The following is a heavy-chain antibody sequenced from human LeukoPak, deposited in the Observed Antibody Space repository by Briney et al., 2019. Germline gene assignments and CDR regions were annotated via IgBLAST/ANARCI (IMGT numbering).Heavy chain of an antibody. J-gene: IGHJ4*02. Sequence: GGSLRLSCAASGLTFSSYAMSWVRQAPGKGLEWVSAISGSGGSTYYADSVKGRFTISRDNSKNTLYLQMNSLRAEDTAVYHCAKGLFYVNLDYWGQGTLVTVSS. V-gene: IGHV3-23*01. D-gene: IGHD5/OR15-5a*01. CDR3: AKGLFYVNLDY. CDR2: ISGSGGST. CDR1: GLTFSSYA.